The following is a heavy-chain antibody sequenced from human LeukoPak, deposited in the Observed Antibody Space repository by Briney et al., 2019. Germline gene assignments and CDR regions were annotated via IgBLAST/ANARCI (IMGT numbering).Heavy chain of an antibody. V-gene: IGHV3-30*02. CDR2: IRFDGSTK. CDR3: AQPDF. Sequence: QPGGSRRLSCVASGITFRSSSMHWVRQAPGKGLEWLAFIRFDGSTKYYADSVKGRFTVSRDNSKNTLYLQMNSLRAEDTAVYYCAQPDFWGQGTLVTVSS. CDR1: GITFRSSS. J-gene: IGHJ4*02.